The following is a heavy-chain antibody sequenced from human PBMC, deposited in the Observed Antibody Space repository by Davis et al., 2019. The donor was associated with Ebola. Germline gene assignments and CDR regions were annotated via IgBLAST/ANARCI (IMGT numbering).Heavy chain of an antibody. CDR3: ARHVLRYFDWFEMPDYYFDY. CDR1: GYTFTSYG. D-gene: IGHD3-9*01. CDR2: ISAYNGNT. V-gene: IGHV1-18*01. J-gene: IGHJ4*02. Sequence: ASVKVSCKASGYTFTSYGISWVRQAPGQGLEWMGWISAYNGNTNYAQKLQGRVTMTTDTSTSTAYMELRSLRSDDTAVYYCARHVLRYFDWFEMPDYYFDYWGQGTLVTVSS.